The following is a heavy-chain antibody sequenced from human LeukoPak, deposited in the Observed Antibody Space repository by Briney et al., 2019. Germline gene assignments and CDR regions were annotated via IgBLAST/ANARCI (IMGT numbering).Heavy chain of an antibody. J-gene: IGHJ4*02. CDR3: AKVKSPWFGELIGGSIGYHFDY. D-gene: IGHD3-10*01. CDR1: GFTFSSYA. Sequence: GGSLRLSCAASGFTFSSYAMSWVRQAPGKGLEWVSAISGSGGSTYYADSVKGRFTISRDNSKDTLYLQMNSLRAEDTAVYYCAKVKSPWFGELIGGSIGYHFDYWGQGTLVTVSS. CDR2: ISGSGGST. V-gene: IGHV3-23*01.